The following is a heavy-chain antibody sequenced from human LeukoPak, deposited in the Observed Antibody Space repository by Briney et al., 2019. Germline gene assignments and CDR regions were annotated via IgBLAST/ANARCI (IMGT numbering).Heavy chain of an antibody. D-gene: IGHD3-22*01. CDR1: GFTFDDYA. CDR3: AKSAYYYDSSGYYLSGAPFDY. Sequence: PGGSLRLSCAAPGFTFDDYAMHWVRQAPGKGLEWVSGISWNSGSIGYADSVKGRFTISRDNAKNSLYLQMNSLRAEDTALYYCAKSAYYYDSSGYYLSGAPFDYWGQGTLVTVSS. V-gene: IGHV3-9*01. CDR2: ISWNSGSI. J-gene: IGHJ4*02.